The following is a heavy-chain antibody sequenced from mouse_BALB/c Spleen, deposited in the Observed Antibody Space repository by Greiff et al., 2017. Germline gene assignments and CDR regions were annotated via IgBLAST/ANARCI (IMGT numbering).Heavy chain of an antibody. Sequence: DVMLVESGGGLVQPGGSRKLSCAASGFTFSSFGMHWVRQAPEKGLEWVAYISSGSSTIYYADTVKGRFTISRDNPKNTLFLQMTSLRSEDTAMYYCAKNSLYAMDYWGQGTSVTVSS. CDR3: AKNSLYAMDY. CDR1: GFTFSSFG. V-gene: IGHV5-17*02. J-gene: IGHJ4*01. CDR2: ISSGSSTI.